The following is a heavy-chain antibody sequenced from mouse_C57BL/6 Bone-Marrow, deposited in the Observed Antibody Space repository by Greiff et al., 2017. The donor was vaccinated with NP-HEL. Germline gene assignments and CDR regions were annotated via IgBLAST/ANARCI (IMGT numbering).Heavy chain of an antibody. J-gene: IGHJ3*01. D-gene: IGHD6-5*01. CDR2: ISSGGSYT. V-gene: IGHV5-6*02. CDR3: ARRAYFPFAY. CDR1: GFTFSSYG. Sequence: EVMLVESGGDLVKPGGSLKLSCAASGFTFSSYGMSWVRQTPDKRLEWVATISSGGSYTYYPDSVKGRFTISRDNAKNTLYLQMSSLKSEDTAMYYCARRAYFPFAYWGQGTLVTVSA.